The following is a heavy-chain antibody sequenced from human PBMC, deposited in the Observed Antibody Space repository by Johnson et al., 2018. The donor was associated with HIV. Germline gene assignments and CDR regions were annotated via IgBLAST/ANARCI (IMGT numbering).Heavy chain of an antibody. V-gene: IGHV3-30*04. D-gene: IGHD3-22*01. Sequence: QVQLVESGGGVVQPGRSLRLSCAASGFTFSSYAMHWVRQAPGKGLEWVAVISYDGSNKYYADSVKGRFTISRDNSKNTLYLQMNSLRPEDTAVYYCARDRDYYDSLDAFDIWGQGTMVTVSS. CDR1: GFTFSSYA. CDR3: ARDRDYYDSLDAFDI. CDR2: ISYDGSNK. J-gene: IGHJ3*02.